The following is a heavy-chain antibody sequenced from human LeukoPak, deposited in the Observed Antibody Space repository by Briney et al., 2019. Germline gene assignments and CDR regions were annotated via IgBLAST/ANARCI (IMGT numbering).Heavy chain of an antibody. CDR3: ARGDNNSLAFDI. Sequence: RVASVKVSCKVSGYTLTELSMHWVRQAPGKGLDWVSVIFDGDKTYYVDSVKGRFTISRDNSKNTLYLQMNSLTAEDTAVYYCARGDNNSLAFDIWGQGTMVTVSS. CDR1: GYTLTELS. D-gene: IGHD2/OR15-2a*01. J-gene: IGHJ3*02. V-gene: IGHV3-53*01. CDR2: IFDGDKT.